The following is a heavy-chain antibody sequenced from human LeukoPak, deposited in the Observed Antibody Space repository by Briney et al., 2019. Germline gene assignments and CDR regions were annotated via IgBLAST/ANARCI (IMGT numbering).Heavy chain of an antibody. V-gene: IGHV1-18*01. Sequence: GASVKVSCKASGYTFTSYGISWVRQAPGQGLEWMGWISAYNGNTNYAQKLQGRVTMTTGTPTSTAYMELRSLRSDDTAVYYCARQDDYLERAFDIWGQGTMVTVSS. CDR2: ISAYNGNT. CDR3: ARQDDYLERAFDI. D-gene: IGHD5-12*01. CDR1: GYTFTSYG. J-gene: IGHJ3*02.